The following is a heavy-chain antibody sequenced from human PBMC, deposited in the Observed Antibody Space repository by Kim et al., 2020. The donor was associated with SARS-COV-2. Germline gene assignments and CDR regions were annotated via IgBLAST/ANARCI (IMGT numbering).Heavy chain of an antibody. CDR2: IYYSGST. D-gene: IGHD4-17*01. V-gene: IGHV4-61*01. J-gene: IGHJ4*02. CDR1: GGSVSSGSYY. CDR3: ARALDYGDYFDY. Sequence: SETLSLTCTVSGGSVSSGSYYWSWIRQPPGKGLEWIGYIYYSGSTNYNPSLKSRVTISVDTSKNQFSLKLSSVTAADTAVYYCARALDYGDYFDYWGQGTLVTVSS.